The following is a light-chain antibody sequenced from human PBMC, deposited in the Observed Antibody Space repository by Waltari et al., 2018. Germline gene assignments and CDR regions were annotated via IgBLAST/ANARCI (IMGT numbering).Light chain of an antibody. CDR1: QSVSRA. J-gene: IGKJ1*01. CDR3: QHYVSLPVK. V-gene: IGKV3-20*01. CDR2: GAS. Sequence: EIVLTQSPAPLSLSPGERATLSCRASQSVSRALAWYQQNPGQAPRPLIYGASDRATGIPDRFSGSGSGTDFNLNISRLERGDFAVYYCQHYVSLPVKFGQGPKVAIK.